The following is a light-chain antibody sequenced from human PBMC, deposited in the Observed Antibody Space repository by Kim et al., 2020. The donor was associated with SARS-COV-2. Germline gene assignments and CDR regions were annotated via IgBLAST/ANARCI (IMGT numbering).Light chain of an antibody. V-gene: IGKV1-5*03. J-gene: IGKJ4*01. CDR2: QAS. Sequence: DIQMTQSPSTLSASVGDRVTITCRASQSISSDLAWYQQKPGKVPKFLIYQASSLKSGVPSRFSGSGSGTDFTLTISSLQPDYSATYYCQQYSTYPLTFGGGTKVDIK. CDR3: QQYSTYPLT. CDR1: QSISSD.